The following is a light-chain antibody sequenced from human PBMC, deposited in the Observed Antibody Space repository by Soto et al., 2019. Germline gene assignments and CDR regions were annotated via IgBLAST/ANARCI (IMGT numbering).Light chain of an antibody. V-gene: IGLV1-51*01. J-gene: IGLJ2*01. CDR1: GSNIGRNY. CDR3: GTCDDSLGAGV. CDR2: DDN. Sequence: QSVLTQPASLSATPGEKVTISCSGRGSNIGRNYVSWYRQLPGTAPQLLIYDDNKRHSGVPDRLSGSRYGTSASLAIAGLQPGDEADYYCGTCDDSLGAGVFGGGTKLTVL.